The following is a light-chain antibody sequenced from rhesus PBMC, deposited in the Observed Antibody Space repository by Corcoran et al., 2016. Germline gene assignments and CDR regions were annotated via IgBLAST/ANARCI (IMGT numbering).Light chain of an antibody. V-gene: IGKV3S9*01. CDR2: GAS. CDR1: QSGSSY. J-gene: IGKJ1*01. Sequence: EIVMTQSPATRALTPGERATLASRARQSGSSYVAWYQQKTEQVPRLLICGASSRATGIPERFSGSGSGTDFPLIISSLEPEHVGVSYCQQFNTWRTFGQGAKV. CDR3: QQFNTWRT.